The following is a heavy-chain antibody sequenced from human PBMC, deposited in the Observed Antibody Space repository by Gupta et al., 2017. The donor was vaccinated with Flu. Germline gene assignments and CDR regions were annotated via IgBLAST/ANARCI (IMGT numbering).Heavy chain of an antibody. CDR3: AARGTLGAPLWYFDL. CDR1: SA. D-gene: IGHD1-26*01. J-gene: IGHJ2*01. Sequence: SAMQWVRQARGQRLEWIGWIVVGSGNTNYAQKFQERVTITRDMSTSTAYMELSSLRSEDTAVYYCAARGTLGAPLWYFDLWGRGTLVTVSS. V-gene: IGHV1-58*02. CDR2: IVVGSGNT.